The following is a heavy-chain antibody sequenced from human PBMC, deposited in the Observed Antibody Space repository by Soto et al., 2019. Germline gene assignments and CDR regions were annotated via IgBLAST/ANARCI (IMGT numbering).Heavy chain of an antibody. CDR3: ARHVGATIDDYAFDY. CDR2: IYYSGST. D-gene: IGHD5-12*01. Sequence: PSETLSLTCTVSGGSISSYYLSWIRQPPGKGLEWIGYIYYSGSTNYNPSLKSRVTISVDTSKNQFSLKLSSVTAADTAVYYCARHVGATIDDYAFDYWGQGTLVTVSS. CDR1: GGSISSYY. J-gene: IGHJ4*02. V-gene: IGHV4-59*08.